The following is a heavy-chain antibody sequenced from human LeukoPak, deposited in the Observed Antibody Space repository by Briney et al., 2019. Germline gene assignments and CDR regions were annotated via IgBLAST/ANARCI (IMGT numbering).Heavy chain of an antibody. V-gene: IGHV3-74*01. CDR1: GFTFSSYW. Sequence: GGSLRLSCAASGFTFSSYWMHWVRQAPGKGLVWVSRISSDGSSTSYADSVKGRFTIFRDDAKNTLYLQMNSLGAEDMAVYYCARALPPSVNTPWKWGQGTQVTVSS. D-gene: IGHD1-1*01. CDR2: ISSDGSST. CDR3: ARALPPSVNTPWK. J-gene: IGHJ4*02.